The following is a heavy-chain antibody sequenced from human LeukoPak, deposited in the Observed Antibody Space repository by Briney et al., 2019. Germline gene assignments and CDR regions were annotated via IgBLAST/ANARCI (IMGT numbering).Heavy chain of an antibody. V-gene: IGHV4-59*12. D-gene: IGHD2-21*02. CDR3: ASLRAYSGGDCYFDAFDI. CDR1: GGSISSYY. J-gene: IGHJ3*02. CDR2: IYYSGTT. Sequence: SETLSLTCTVSGGSISSYYWSWIRQPPGKGLEWIGYIYYSGTTNYNPSLKSRVTISVDTSKNQFSLKLSSVTAADTAVYYCASLRAYSGGDCYFDAFDIWGQGTMVTVSS.